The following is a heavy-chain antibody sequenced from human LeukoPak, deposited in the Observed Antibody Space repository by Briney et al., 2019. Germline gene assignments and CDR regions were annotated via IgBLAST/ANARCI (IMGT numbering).Heavy chain of an antibody. CDR1: AYTFSNYG. Sequence: VASVKVSCTASAYTFSNYGFNWVRQAPGQGLEWMGWISAYNGNTKYAQKLQGRFTMSTDTSTSTAYMELRSLTSDDTAVYYCARDLDGSGSYYTDYWGQGTLVTVSS. D-gene: IGHD3-10*01. CDR2: ISAYNGNT. CDR3: ARDLDGSGSYYTDY. V-gene: IGHV1-18*01. J-gene: IGHJ4*02.